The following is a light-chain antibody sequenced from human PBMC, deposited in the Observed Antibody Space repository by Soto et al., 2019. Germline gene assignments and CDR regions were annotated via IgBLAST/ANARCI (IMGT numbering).Light chain of an antibody. Sequence: DIQMTQSPSSLSASVGDSVTITCRASQSISSYLNWYQHKPGKAPKLLIYEASSLQSAVPLRFSGSGSGTDFTLSISRLQPKDCETYYCHQSYSTPMYTSGQGTKLEIK. V-gene: IGKV1-39*01. J-gene: IGKJ2*01. CDR3: HQSYSTPMYT. CDR1: QSISSY. CDR2: EAS.